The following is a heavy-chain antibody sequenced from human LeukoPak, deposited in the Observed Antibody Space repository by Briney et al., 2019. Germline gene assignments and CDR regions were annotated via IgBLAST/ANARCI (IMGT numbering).Heavy chain of an antibody. CDR1: GLTVSGNY. D-gene: IGHD2-8*02. CDR2: IYTAGST. CDR3: AGGHPWPWSTY. J-gene: IGHJ4*02. Sequence: GGSLRLSCAASGLTVSGNYMSWVRQAPGKGLEWVSDIYTAGSTYNAASVKGRFTISRDKSKNKLYLQMNTLSAEDTAVYFCAGGHPWPWSTYWGQATLLTVSS. V-gene: IGHV3-53*01.